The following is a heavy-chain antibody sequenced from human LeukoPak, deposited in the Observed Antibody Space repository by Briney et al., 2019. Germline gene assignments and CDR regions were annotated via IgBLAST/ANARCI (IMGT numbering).Heavy chain of an antibody. CDR2: TNPNSGGT. D-gene: IGHD3-22*01. Sequence: ASVKVSCKASGYTFTGYYMQWVRQAPGQGLEGMGWTNPNSGGTNYAQKFQGRVTMTRDTSISTAYMELSRLRSDDTAVFYCARGSGSGYYVPDYYYYMEVWGKGTTVTVSS. CDR3: ARGSGSGYYVPDYYYYMEV. V-gene: IGHV1-2*02. CDR1: GYTFTGYY. J-gene: IGHJ6*03.